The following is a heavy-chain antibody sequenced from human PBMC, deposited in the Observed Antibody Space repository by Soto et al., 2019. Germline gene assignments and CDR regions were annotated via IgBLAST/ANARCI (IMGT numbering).Heavy chain of an antibody. J-gene: IGHJ4*02. V-gene: IGHV3-33*01. CDR1: GFTFSSYG. CDR2: IWYDGSNK. D-gene: IGHD5-18*01. CDR3: ARELLADTATIFDY. Sequence: QVQLVESGGGVVQPGRSLRLSCAASGFTFSSYGMHWVRQAPGKGLEWVAVIWYDGSNKYYADSVKGRFTISRDNSKNTLYLQMNSLGAEDTAVYYCARELLADTATIFDYWGQGTLVTVSS.